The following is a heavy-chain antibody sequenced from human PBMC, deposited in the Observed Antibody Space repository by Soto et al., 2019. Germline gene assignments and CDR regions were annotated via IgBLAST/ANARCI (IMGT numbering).Heavy chain of an antibody. CDR1: GYSFTSYW. J-gene: IGHJ3*02. CDR2: IYPYDSDT. V-gene: IGHV5-51*01. D-gene: IGHD3-22*01. Sequence: PGESLKISCKGSGYSFTSYWIGWVRQMPGKGLEWMGIIYPYDSDTRYSPSFQGQVTISAGKSISTAYLQWSSLKASDTAMYYCARPRYYYDSSGYYSDAFDIWGQGTMVTVSS. CDR3: ARPRYYYDSSGYYSDAFDI.